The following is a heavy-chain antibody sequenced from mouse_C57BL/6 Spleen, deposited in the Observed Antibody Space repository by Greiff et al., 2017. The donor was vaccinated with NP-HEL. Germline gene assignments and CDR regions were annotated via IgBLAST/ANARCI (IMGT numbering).Heavy chain of an antibody. V-gene: IGHV2-9-1*01. Sequence: VQLQQSGPGLVAPSQSLSITCTVSGFSLTSYAISWVRQPPGKGLEWLGVIWTGGGTNYNSALNSRLSISKDNSKSQVFLKMNSLQTDDTARYYCAREDYYGSSSFDYWGQGTTLTVSS. CDR3: AREDYYGSSSFDY. CDR2: IWTGGGT. J-gene: IGHJ2*01. D-gene: IGHD1-1*01. CDR1: GFSLTSYA.